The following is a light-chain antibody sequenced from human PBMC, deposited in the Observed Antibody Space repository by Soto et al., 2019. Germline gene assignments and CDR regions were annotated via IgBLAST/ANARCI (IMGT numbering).Light chain of an antibody. V-gene: IGKV1-39*01. CDR1: QSISTY. CDR2: AAS. CDR3: QQSYCTPTCT. Sequence: DCQMTQSPSSLSASVGDRVTITCRASQSISTYLNWYQQKPGKAPKLLIYAASRLQSGVPSRFSGIGSGTDFTLTISSLQPEDFATYYCQQSYCTPTCTFGQGTKVDIK. J-gene: IGKJ1*01.